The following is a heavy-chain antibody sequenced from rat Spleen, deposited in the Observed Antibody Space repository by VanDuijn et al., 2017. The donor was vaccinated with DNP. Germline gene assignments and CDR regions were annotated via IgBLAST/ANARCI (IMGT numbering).Heavy chain of an antibody. D-gene: IGHD1-6*01. CDR3: ARQRYTTAPFAY. V-gene: IGHV5-25*01. CDR1: GFTFSSYY. CDR2: ISPSGGST. J-gene: IGHJ3*01. Sequence: EVQLVESGGGLVQPGRSLKLSCAASGFTFSSYYMAWVRQAPTKGLEWVASISPSGGSTYYRDSVKGRFTISRDNAKSTLYLQMDSLRSEDTATYYCARQRYTTAPFAYWGQGTLVTVSS.